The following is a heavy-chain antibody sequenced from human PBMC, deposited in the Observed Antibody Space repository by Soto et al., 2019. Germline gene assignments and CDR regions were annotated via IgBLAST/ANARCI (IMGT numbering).Heavy chain of an antibody. V-gene: IGHV4-4*02. J-gene: IGHJ5*01. D-gene: IGHD2-8*01. CDR1: GCSISSSTW. Sequence: ETLSLTCAVSGCSISSSTWLSWVRQPPGKWLEWIGEIYHSGSTNYNPSLKSRVTISVDKSKNQFSLKLSSVTAADTAVYYCAREGRDCTNGVCYMDWFDSWGQGTLVTVSS. CDR2: IYHSGST. CDR3: AREGRDCTNGVCYMDWFDS.